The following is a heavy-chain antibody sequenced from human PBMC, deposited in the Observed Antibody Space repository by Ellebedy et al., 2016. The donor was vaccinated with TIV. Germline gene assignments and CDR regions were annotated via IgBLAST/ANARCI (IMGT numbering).Heavy chain of an antibody. CDR3: ARWGDDYGDY. CDR2: IWYDGSNK. CDR1: GLTFSSYG. J-gene: IGHJ4*02. D-gene: IGHD2-21*01. V-gene: IGHV3-33*01. Sequence: PAGSLRLSCAASGLTFSSYGMHWVRQAPGKGLEWVAVIWYDGSNKYYADSVKGRFTISRDNSKNTLYLQMNSRRAEDTAVYYCARWGDDYGDYWGQGTLVTVSS.